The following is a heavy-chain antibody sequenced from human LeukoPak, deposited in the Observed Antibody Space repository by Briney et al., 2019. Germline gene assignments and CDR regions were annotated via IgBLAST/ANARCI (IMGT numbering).Heavy chain of an antibody. J-gene: IGHJ4*02. D-gene: IGHD4-17*01. CDR1: GGSISTYY. Sequence: SETLSLTCTVSGGSISTYYWSWIRQPPGKGLEWIGYIYYSGSTNYNPSLKSRVTISIDTSKNQFSLKLSSVTAADTAVYYCARLDYGDSPSVYWGQGTLVTVSS. CDR2: IYYSGST. CDR3: ARLDYGDSPSVY. V-gene: IGHV4-59*01.